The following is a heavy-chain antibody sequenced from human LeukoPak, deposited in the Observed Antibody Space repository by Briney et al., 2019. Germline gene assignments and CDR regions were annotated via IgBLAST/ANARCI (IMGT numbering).Heavy chain of an antibody. J-gene: IGHJ2*01. CDR3: ARATVTPWYFDL. Sequence: SETLSLTCTVSGGSISSGDYYWSWIRQPPGKGLEWIGYIYYSRSTYYNPSLKSRVTISVDTSKNQFSLKLSSVTAADTAVYYCARATVTPWYFDLWGRGTLVTVSS. CDR2: IYYSRST. V-gene: IGHV4-30-4*01. CDR1: GGSISSGDYY. D-gene: IGHD4-17*01.